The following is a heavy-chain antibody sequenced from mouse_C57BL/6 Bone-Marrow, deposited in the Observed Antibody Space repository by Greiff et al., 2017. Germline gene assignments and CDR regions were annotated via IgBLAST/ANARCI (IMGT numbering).Heavy chain of an antibody. Sequence: EVKLLESGGGLVKPGGSLKLSCAASGFTFSDYGMHWVRQAPEKGLEWVAYISSGSSTLYYADTVKGRFTISRDHATNTLFLQMTSLRSEDTAMCYCARRDYPFFDYWGQGTTLTVSS. D-gene: IGHD2-4*01. CDR2: ISSGSSTL. CDR3: ARRDYPFFDY. CDR1: GFTFSDYG. V-gene: IGHV5-17*01. J-gene: IGHJ2*01.